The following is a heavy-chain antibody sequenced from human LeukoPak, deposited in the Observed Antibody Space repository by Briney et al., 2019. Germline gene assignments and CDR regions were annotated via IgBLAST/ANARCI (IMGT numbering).Heavy chain of an antibody. CDR1: GFTFSTYA. V-gene: IGHV3-23*01. CDR2: ISSVGDNI. Sequence: GGSLRLSCAASGFTFSTYAMSWVRQAPGKGLEWVSHISSVGDNIYYADSVKGRFTISRDNSKNTLYLQMNSLKTEDTALYYCSREFASGYYYADFDYWGQGTLVTVSS. D-gene: IGHD3-22*01. CDR3: SREFASGYYYADFDY. J-gene: IGHJ4*02.